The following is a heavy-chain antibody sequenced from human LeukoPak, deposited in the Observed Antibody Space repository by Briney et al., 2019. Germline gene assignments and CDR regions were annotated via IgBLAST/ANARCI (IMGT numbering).Heavy chain of an antibody. CDR3: ARDRGDFWSGYYSWFDP. D-gene: IGHD3-3*01. Sequence: PSETLSLTCTVSGGSISSSSYYWGWIRQPPGKGLEWIGSIYYSGSTYYNPSLKSRVTISVDTSKNQFSLKLSSVTAADTAVYYCARDRGDFWSGYYSWFDPWGQGTLVTVSS. V-gene: IGHV4-39*02. CDR2: IYYSGST. J-gene: IGHJ5*02. CDR1: GGSISSSSYY.